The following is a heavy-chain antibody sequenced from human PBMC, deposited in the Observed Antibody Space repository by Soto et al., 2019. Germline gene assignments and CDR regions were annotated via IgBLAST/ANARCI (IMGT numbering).Heavy chain of an antibody. V-gene: IGHV3-11*05. CDR2: ISSSTSHT. Sequence: QVQLVESGGGLVKPGGSLRLSCAVSGFTFSDYYMTWIRQAPGKGLEWVSYISSSTSHTNYADSVKGRFTISRDNAKNSLFLQMNGLRAEDTAVDYWARGRGAAADYFDFWGQGTLVTVSS. CDR3: ARGRGAAADYFDF. D-gene: IGHD6-13*01. CDR1: GFTFSDYY. J-gene: IGHJ4*02.